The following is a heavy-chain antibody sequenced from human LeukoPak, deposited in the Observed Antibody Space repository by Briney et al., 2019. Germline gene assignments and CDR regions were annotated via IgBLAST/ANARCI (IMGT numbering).Heavy chain of an antibody. V-gene: IGHV4-34*01. CDR1: GGSFSGYY. Sequence: SETLSLTCAVSGGSFSGYYWNWIRHPPPPGLELVGQINTSGMTKYNPALKSRVTISVDTSKNQFSLRLSSVSAADWAVYYCARGLYSSGWYVAPRPAAGFDCWGEGTLVTVSS. CDR3: ARGLYSSGWYVAPRPAAGFDC. J-gene: IGHJ4*02. CDR2: INTSGMT. D-gene: IGHD6-19*01.